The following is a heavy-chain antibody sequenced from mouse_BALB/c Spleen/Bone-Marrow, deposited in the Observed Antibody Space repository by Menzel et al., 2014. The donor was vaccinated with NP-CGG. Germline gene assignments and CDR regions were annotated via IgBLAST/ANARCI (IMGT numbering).Heavy chain of an antibody. CDR2: ISSSGSYT. J-gene: IGHJ1*01. Sequence: EVQLVESGGGLAKPGGSLQLSCAASGFTFSTYAMSWVRQTPEKRLEWVATISSSGSYTYYPDSVKGRFTISRDNAKNTLYLQMSSLRSEDTAMFYCSRLRMITTYFDVWGAGTTVPVSS. D-gene: IGHD2-4*01. CDR3: SRLRMITTYFDV. CDR1: GFTFSTYA. V-gene: IGHV5-9-3*01.